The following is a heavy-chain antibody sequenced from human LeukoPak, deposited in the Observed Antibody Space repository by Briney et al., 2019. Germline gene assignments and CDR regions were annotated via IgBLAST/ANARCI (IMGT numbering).Heavy chain of an antibody. CDR2: ISYDGSNK. CDR3: ASSPADVWGSYRYSVY. CDR1: GFTFSSYA. J-gene: IGHJ4*02. V-gene: IGHV3-30-3*01. D-gene: IGHD3-16*02. Sequence: GGSLRLSCAASGFTFSSYAMHWVRQAPGKGLEWVAVISYDGSNKYYADSVKGRFTISRDNSKNTLYLQMNSLRAEDTAVYYCASSPADVWGSYRYSVYWGQGTLVTVSS.